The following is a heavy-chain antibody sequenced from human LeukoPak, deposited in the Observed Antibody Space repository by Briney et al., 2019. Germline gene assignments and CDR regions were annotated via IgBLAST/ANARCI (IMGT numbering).Heavy chain of an antibody. V-gene: IGHV4-39*01. D-gene: IGHD2-2*01. J-gene: IGHJ4*02. CDR3: VRVWYQLLRGAGSFDY. Sequence: PSETLSLTCTVSGASISSSSYYWGWIRQPPGKGLEWIGGIYYSGSTYYNPSLKSRVTISVDTSKNQFSLKLSSVTAADTAVYSCVRVWYQLLRGAGSFDYWGQGTLVTVSS. CDR1: GASISSSSYY. CDR2: IYYSGST.